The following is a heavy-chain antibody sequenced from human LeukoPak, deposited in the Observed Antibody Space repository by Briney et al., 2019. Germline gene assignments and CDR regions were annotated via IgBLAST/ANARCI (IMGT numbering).Heavy chain of an antibody. Sequence: GGSLSLSCAASGFTFSSYAMNWVRQAPGKGLEWVSGISGSGGSTYYADSVKGRFTISRDNSKNTLYLQMNSLRAEDTAIYYCAKDWAVAGTNYFDYWGQGTLVTVSS. V-gene: IGHV3-23*01. CDR1: GFTFSSYA. D-gene: IGHD6-19*01. CDR3: AKDWAVAGTNYFDY. J-gene: IGHJ4*02. CDR2: ISGSGGST.